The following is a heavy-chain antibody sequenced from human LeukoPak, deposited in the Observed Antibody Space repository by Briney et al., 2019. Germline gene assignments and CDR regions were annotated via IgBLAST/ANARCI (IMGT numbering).Heavy chain of an antibody. V-gene: IGHV3-53*01. CDR2: IYSGDRT. CDR1: GLSVRGSD. Sequence: GGSLRLSCVAPGLSVRGSDMSWVRQAPGKGLECVSVIYSGDRTYYADSVKGRFTISRDNSKNTLYLQMNSLRAEDTAVYYCAKTWAVAPLNWFDPWGQGTLVTVSS. D-gene: IGHD6-19*01. CDR3: AKTWAVAPLNWFDP. J-gene: IGHJ5*02.